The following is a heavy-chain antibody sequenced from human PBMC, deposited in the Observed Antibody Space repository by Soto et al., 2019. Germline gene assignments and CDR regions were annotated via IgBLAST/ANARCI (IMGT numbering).Heavy chain of an antibody. Sequence: SWEALKISCKGSGYIFTSYWIGWGLQMPVKCLEWMGIIYPGDSDTRYSPSFQGQFTISADKSISTAYRKWSSLKASDTAMYYCARCPLRFLEWPIGPDYYGMDVWGQGTTVTVSS. J-gene: IGHJ6*02. D-gene: IGHD3-3*01. CDR2: IYPGDSDT. CDR1: GYIFTSYW. V-gene: IGHV5-51*01. CDR3: ARCPLRFLEWPIGPDYYGMDV.